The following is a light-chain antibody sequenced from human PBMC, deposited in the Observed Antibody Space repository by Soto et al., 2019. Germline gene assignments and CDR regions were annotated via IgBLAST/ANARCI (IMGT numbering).Light chain of an antibody. J-gene: IGKJ1*01. CDR2: DAS. V-gene: IGKV3-11*01. CDR1: QSVSSY. CDR3: QQRSNWPPWT. Sequence: EIVLTQSPATLSLSPGERATLSCRASQSVSSYLAWYRQKPGQAPRLLIYDASNRATGIPARFSGSGSGTDFTLTISSLEPEDFAVYYCQQRSNWPPWTFGHGTKVDIK.